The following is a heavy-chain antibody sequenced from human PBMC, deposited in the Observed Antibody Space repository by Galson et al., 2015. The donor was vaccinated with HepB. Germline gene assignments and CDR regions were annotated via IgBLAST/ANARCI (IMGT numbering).Heavy chain of an antibody. Sequence: SVKVSCKASGYTFTSYGISWVRQAPGQGLEWMGGIIPIFGTANYAQKFQGRVTITADESTSTAYMELSSLRSEDTAVYYCAREVRDPYYYYYMDVWGKGTTVTVSS. J-gene: IGHJ6*03. CDR2: IIPIFGTA. CDR1: GYTFTSYG. CDR3: AREVRDPYYYYYMDV. D-gene: IGHD3-10*01. V-gene: IGHV1-69*13.